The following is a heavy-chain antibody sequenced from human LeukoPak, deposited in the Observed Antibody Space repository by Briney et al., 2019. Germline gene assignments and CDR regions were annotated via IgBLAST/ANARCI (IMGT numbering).Heavy chain of an antibody. V-gene: IGHV3-23*01. J-gene: IGHJ4*02. Sequence: GGSLRLSCAAAGFTFSSYAMSWVRQAPGKGLEWVSAISGSGGSTYYADSVKGRFTISRDNSKNTLYLQMNSLRAEDTAVYYCARDRRGHAFWSGPVDYWGQGTLVTVSS. CDR1: GFTFSSYA. CDR3: ARDRRGHAFWSGPVDY. CDR2: ISGSGGST. D-gene: IGHD3-3*01.